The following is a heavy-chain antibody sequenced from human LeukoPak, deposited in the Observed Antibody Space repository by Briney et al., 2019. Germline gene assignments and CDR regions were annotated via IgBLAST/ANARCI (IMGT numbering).Heavy chain of an antibody. V-gene: IGHV4-39*06. CDR3: AEHLRAAEPTSAIREE. J-gene: IGHJ4*02. CDR1: GGPIITTSHY. D-gene: IGHD6-13*01. CDR2: IFETGGG. Sequence: SETLSLTCTVSGGPIITTSHYWACIRQPPGQGLEWIRRIFETGGGYYNPSLMSRVTTTLETSSNQVPQRLTSVPAADKASNFCAEHLRAAEPTSAIREEGGRGTVVSVSS.